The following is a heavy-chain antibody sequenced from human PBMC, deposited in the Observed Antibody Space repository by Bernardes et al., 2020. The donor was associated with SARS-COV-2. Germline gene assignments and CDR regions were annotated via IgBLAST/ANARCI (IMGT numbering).Heavy chain of an antibody. CDR1: GGSISSYY. J-gene: IGHJ5*02. CDR2: IYYSGST. D-gene: IGHD2-15*01. Sequence: SETLSLTCTVSGGSISSYYWSWIRQPPGKGLEWIGYIYYSGSTNYNPSLKSRVTISVDTSKNQFSLKLSSVTAADTAVYYCARGVVVAATNWFDPWGQGTLVTVSS. V-gene: IGHV4-59*01. CDR3: ARGVVVAATNWFDP.